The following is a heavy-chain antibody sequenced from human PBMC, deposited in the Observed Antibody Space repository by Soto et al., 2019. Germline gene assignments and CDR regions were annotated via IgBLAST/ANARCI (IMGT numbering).Heavy chain of an antibody. V-gene: IGHV3-20*04. Sequence: GGALRLSCAAPGFTLDNYCMGLGRPVSGEGLEWVSGMYWKDGNTHYADSVKGRFTISRDNAKNSLFLQLNSLRAEDTALYYCVRSGDYRSGSYWYFFDYWGQGALVTVSS. CDR2: MYWKDGNT. J-gene: IGHJ4*02. CDR3: VRSGDYRSGSYWYFFDY. D-gene: IGHD3-10*01. CDR1: GFTLDNYC.